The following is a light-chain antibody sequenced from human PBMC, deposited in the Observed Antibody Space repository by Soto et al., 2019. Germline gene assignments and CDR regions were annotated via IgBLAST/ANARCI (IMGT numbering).Light chain of an antibody. CDR3: QQTRSYPST. V-gene: IGKV1-9*01. Sequence: QLTQSPSSLSAAIGDRVTITFRSIQDINSYLAWYQQKPGKAPNLLIYEASILQRGVPSRFSGSISGTDFTLTISSLQDEDFATYYCQQTRSYPSTFGGGTNVDIK. CDR2: EAS. CDR1: QDINSY. J-gene: IGKJ4*01.